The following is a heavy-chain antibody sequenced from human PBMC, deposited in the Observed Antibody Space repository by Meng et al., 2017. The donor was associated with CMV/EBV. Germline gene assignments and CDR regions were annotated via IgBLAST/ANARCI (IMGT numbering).Heavy chain of an antibody. CDR2: IKSKTDGGTT. V-gene: IGHV3-15*01. CDR3: TTESAIFGVVKVNYYYGMDV. D-gene: IGHD3-3*01. Sequence: SWAASGFTFSNAWMSWVRQAPGKGLEWVGRIKSKTDGGTTDYAAPVKGRFTISRDDSKNTLYLQMNSLKTEDTAVYYCTTESAIFGVVKVNYYYGMDVWGQGTTVTVSS. CDR1: GFTFSNAW. J-gene: IGHJ6*02.